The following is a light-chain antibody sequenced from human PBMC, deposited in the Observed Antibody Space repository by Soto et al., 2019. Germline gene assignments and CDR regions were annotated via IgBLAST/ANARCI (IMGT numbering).Light chain of an antibody. Sequence: EVVLTQSPGTLSLSPGERATLSCRASRSFASSYLAWYQQKPGQAPRLLIFAASIRATGVSDRFSGSGSGTDFTLIIRRLEPEDSAVYYCQQYGSSPPYTFGQGTKLEIK. CDR3: QQYGSSPPYT. J-gene: IGKJ2*01. V-gene: IGKV3-20*01. CDR2: AAS. CDR1: RSFASSY.